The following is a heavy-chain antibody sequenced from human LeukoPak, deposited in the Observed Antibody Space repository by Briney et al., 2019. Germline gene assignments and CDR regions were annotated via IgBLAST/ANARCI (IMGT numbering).Heavy chain of an antibody. CDR1: GFTFNTYW. V-gene: IGHV3-7*01. J-gene: IGHJ4*02. CDR2: IKQDGSEK. CDR3: ARDSATKVRGPVIGSTDF. Sequence: GGSLRLSCAASGFTFNTYWMSWVRQAPGKGLEWVGKIKQDGSEKNYMDSVKGRFTISRDNAKNSLYLQMNSLRAEDTAVYYCARDSATKVRGPVIGSTDFWGQGTLVTVSS. D-gene: IGHD3-10*01.